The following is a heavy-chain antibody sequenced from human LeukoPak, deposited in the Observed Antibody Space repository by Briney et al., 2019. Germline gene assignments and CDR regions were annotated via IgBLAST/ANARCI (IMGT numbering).Heavy chain of an antibody. J-gene: IGHJ5*02. CDR2: IYTSGST. CDR3: ARDQYDILTGYSGPGSNWYDP. D-gene: IGHD3-9*01. Sequence: SETLSLTCTVSGGSLSSYYWSWIRQPAGKGLEWIGRIYTSGSTNYNPSLKSRVTMSVDTSKNQFSLKLSSVTAADTAVYYCARDQYDILTGYSGPGSNWYDPWGQGTLVTVSS. V-gene: IGHV4-4*07. CDR1: GGSLSSYY.